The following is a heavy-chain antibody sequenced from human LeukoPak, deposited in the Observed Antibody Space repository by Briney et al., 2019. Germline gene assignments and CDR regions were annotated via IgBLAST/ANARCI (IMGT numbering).Heavy chain of an antibody. J-gene: IGHJ4*02. V-gene: IGHV1-18*01. Sequence: ASVKVSCKASGFSFSTYGFSWVRQAPGQGLEWMGWISAYNGKTNYAQKFQGRVTMTTGTSTTTVYMDLRSLRSDDTAVYSCARGGALTSFDSWGQGTLITVSS. CDR1: GFSFSTYG. CDR3: ARGGALTSFDS. CDR2: ISAYNGKT. D-gene: IGHD1-26*01.